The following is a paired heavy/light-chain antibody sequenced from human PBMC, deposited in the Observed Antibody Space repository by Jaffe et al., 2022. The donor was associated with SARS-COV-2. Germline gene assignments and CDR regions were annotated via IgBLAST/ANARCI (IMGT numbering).Heavy chain of an antibody. Sequence: QLQLQESGPGLVKPSEALSLTCTVSGGSITSSNYYWGYIRQPPGKGLEWIGSFYYSATTYYNPSLKNRVTISVDTSKNQISMRLSSVTAADTAVYYCARQTIRFGSPGWFDPWGQGTLVTVSS. CDR2: FYYSATT. V-gene: IGHV4-39*01. J-gene: IGHJ5*02. D-gene: IGHD3-3*01. CDR3: ARQTIRFGSPGWFDP. CDR1: GGSITSSNYY.
Light chain of an antibody. CDR2: AVS. V-gene: IGKV1-5*03. CDR3: QHYNKSPYT. Sequence: DIQMTQSPSTLSASVGDRVTITCRASQSISSWLAWYQQKPGKAPKVLIYAVSSLESGVPSRFSGSGSGTEFTLTINSLQPDDFATYYCQHYNKSPYTFGQGTKLEIK. CDR1: QSISSW. J-gene: IGKJ2*01.